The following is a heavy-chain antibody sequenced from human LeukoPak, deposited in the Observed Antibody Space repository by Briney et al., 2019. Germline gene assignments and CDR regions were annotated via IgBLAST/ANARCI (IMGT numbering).Heavy chain of an antibody. V-gene: IGHV3-33*07. CDR3: ARDGYEFWSGYYHGAYFDY. J-gene: IGHJ4*02. CDR2: VWYDGNNK. D-gene: IGHD3-3*01. Sequence: GGSLRLSCAASGFTFINYGMYWVRQAPGKGLEWVATVWYDGNNKYYADSVRGRFTISRDNSKNMVFLHMNSLRAEDTGVYYCARDGYEFWSGYYHGAYFDYWGQGTLVTVSS. CDR1: GFTFINYG.